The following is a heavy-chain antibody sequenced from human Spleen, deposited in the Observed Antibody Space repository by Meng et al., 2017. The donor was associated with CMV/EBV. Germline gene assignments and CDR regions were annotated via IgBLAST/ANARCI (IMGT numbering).Heavy chain of an antibody. V-gene: IGHV3-21*01. J-gene: IGHJ4*02. CDR1: GVTFSSYA. D-gene: IGHD6-19*01. Sequence: GGSLRLSCAASGVTFSSYAMHWVRQAPGKGLEWVSSISSSSNYIYYADSVEGRFTISRDNAKKSLYLQMNSLRVEDTAVYYCARVRYSSGWGPFDYWGQGALVTVSS. CDR3: ARVRYSSGWGPFDY. CDR2: ISSSSNYI.